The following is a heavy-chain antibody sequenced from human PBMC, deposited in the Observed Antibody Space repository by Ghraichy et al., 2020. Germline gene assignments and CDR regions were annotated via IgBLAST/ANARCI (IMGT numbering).Heavy chain of an antibody. CDR3: ASTNYYGSGAGLITFKD. D-gene: IGHD3-10*01. CDR1: GGTFSSYA. V-gene: IGHV1-69*13. CDR2: IIPIFGTA. J-gene: IGHJ4*02. Sequence: SVKVSCKASGGTFSSYAISWVRQAPGQGLEWMGGIIPIFGTANYAQKFQGRVTITADESTSTAYMELSSLRSEDTAVYYWASTNYYGSGAGLITFKDWGQGTLVTVSS.